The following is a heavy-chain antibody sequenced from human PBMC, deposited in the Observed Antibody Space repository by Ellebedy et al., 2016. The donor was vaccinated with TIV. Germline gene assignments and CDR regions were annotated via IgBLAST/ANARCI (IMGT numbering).Heavy chain of an antibody. J-gene: IGHJ3*02. V-gene: IGHV1-58*01. CDR2: IVGGSGKT. Sequence: SVKVSXXASGFTFTSSAVQWVRQARGQRLEWIGWIVGGSGKTEYAQKFQGRVTIFRDMSTSTAYMDLSSLRSDDTAVYFCAAVGYCSGVSCYYGSAEGFDIWGQGTMVTVSS. CDR3: AAVGYCSGVSCYYGSAEGFDI. CDR1: GFTFTSSA. D-gene: IGHD2-15*01.